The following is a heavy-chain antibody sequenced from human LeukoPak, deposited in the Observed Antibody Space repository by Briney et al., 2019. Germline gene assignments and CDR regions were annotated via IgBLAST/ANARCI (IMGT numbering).Heavy chain of an antibody. CDR1: GFAFSSSW. J-gene: IGHJ4*02. CDR2: INSDGTCT. V-gene: IGHV3-74*01. Sequence: GGSLRLSCAASGFAFSSSWMLWVRRAPGKGLVWVSRINSDGTCTNYADSVKGRFTISRDNAKNTLYLQMNSLRAEDTAVYYCARDLSHTFDYWGQGTLVTVSS. CDR3: ARDLSHTFDY.